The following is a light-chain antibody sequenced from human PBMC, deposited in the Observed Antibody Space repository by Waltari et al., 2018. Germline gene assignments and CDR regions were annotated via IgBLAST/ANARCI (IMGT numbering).Light chain of an antibody. CDR2: GAS. CDR3: QHYGNSLT. CDR1: QSVSRSY. V-gene: IGKV3-20*01. J-gene: IGKJ1*01. Sequence: EIVLTHYPGTMSLSPGERATLFCRASQSVSRSYLAWYQQKPGQAPRLLIYGASRRATGIPDRGSGSGSGTDFTLTISRLEPEDFAVYYCQHYGNSLTFGQGTKVEIK.